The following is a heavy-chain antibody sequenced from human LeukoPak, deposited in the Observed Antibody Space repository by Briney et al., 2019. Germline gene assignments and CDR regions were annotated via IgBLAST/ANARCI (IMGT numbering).Heavy chain of an antibody. D-gene: IGHD5-18*01. J-gene: IGHJ4*02. Sequence: GGSLRLSCAASGFTFSSYEMNWVRQAPGKGLEWVSYISSSGSTIYYADSVKGRFTISRDSAKNTLYLQMNSLRAEDTAVYYCARDRGYSYEIWGQGTLVTVSS. CDR1: GFTFSSYE. CDR2: ISSSGSTI. CDR3: ARDRGYSYEI. V-gene: IGHV3-48*03.